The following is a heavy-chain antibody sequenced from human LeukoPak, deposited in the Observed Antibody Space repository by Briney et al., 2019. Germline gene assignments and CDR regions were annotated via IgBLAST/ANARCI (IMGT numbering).Heavy chain of an antibody. CDR2: ISESGDVT. J-gene: IGHJ4*02. CDR1: GFTFSNYP. D-gene: IGHD6-6*01. V-gene: IGHV3-23*01. CDR3: ARDSSHYLGSSDH. Sequence: QTGGSLRLSCEASGFTFSNYPMSWVRQAPGRGLEWVSVISESGDVTHYADAMKGRFTISRDNAKNTLNLQMNSLRAEDTAIYYCARDSSHYLGSSDHWGQGTLVTVSS.